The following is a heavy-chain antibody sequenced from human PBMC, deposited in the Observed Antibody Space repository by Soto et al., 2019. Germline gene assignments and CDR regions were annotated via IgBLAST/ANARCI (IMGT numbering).Heavy chain of an antibody. V-gene: IGHV1-2*02. CDR3: ASSLGSGYDLYYYGMDV. CDR1: GYTFTGHH. D-gene: IGHD5-12*01. CDR2: INPNSGGT. Sequence: APGKVSSKASGYTFTGHHMDWERQAPWKQLEWMGWINPNSGGTNYAQKFQGRVTMTRDTSISTAYMELSRLRSDDTAVYYCASSLGSGYDLYYYGMDVWGQGTTVTVSS. J-gene: IGHJ6*02.